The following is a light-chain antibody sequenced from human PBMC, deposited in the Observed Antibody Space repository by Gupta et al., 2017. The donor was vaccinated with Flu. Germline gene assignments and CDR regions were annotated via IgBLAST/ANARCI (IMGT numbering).Light chain of an antibody. J-gene: IGKJ1*01. CDR1: QSVSSSY. Sequence: EIVLTQSPGTLSLSPGERASLSCRASQSVSSSYLGWYQQKPGQAPRLLIYAASSRATGIPDRFSGSGSGTDFTLTISRLEPEDFAVYYCQQYDSSPWTFGQGTTVEIK. CDR2: AAS. CDR3: QQYDSSPWT. V-gene: IGKV3-20*01.